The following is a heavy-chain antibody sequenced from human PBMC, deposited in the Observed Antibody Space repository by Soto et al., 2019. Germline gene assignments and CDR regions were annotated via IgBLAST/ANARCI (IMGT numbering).Heavy chain of an antibody. CDR3: ARDVEMTVFDY. D-gene: IGHD2-21*02. J-gene: IGHJ4*02. Sequence: SETLSLTCDVYGGSFSVYYWSWIRQPPGKGLEWIGEINHSGSTNYNPSLKSRVTISVDTSKNQFSLKLSSVTAADTAVYYCARDVEMTVFDYWGQGTLVPVSS. V-gene: IGHV4-34*01. CDR2: INHSGST. CDR1: GGSFSVYY.